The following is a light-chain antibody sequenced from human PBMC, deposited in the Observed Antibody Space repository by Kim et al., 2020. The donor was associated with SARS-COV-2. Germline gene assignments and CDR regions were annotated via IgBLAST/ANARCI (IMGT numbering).Light chain of an antibody. V-gene: IGKV1-12*01. CDR1: RDINTW. Sequence: ASVGDRVTITCRASRDINTWVAWYQQKPGKAPKLLISAASTLESGIPSRFSGSGSGTDFALTISSLQPDDFATYFCQLAYMVPFTFGPGTKVDIK. J-gene: IGKJ3*01. CDR2: AAS. CDR3: QLAYMVPFT.